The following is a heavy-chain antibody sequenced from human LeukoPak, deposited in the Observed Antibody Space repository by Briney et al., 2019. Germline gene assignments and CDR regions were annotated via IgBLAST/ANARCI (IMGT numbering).Heavy chain of an antibody. Sequence: GESLRLSCAASGFTFDDYAMNWVRQVPGRGLEWVSGINWNGRITEYADSVKDRFTISRQNTKNSLYLYMNNLGGEDTALYFCARGSVQLWLRDTYYYMGVWGKGTTVTVSS. CDR2: INWNGRIT. V-gene: IGHV3-20*04. D-gene: IGHD5-18*01. CDR3: ARGSVQLWLRDTYYYMGV. J-gene: IGHJ6*03. CDR1: GFTFDDYA.